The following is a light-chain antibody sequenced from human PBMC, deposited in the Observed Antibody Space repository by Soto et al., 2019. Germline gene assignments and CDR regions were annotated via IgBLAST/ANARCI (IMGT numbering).Light chain of an antibody. CDR3: QHYNSYSEA. Sequence: DVQMNQSPATLSGSVGDRVTITCRASQTISSWLAWYQQKPGKAPKLLIYKASTLKSGVPSRFSGSGSGTEFTLTISSLQPDDFATYYCQHYNSYSEAFGQGTKVVI. J-gene: IGKJ1*01. CDR2: KAS. V-gene: IGKV1-5*03. CDR1: QTISSW.